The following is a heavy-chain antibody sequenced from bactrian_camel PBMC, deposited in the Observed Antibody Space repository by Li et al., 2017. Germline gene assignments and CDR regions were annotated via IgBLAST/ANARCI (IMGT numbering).Heavy chain of an antibody. CDR1: TDNVDTTC. CDR2: IYVDNSGKT. J-gene: IGHJ4*01. V-gene: IGHV3S1*01. CDR3: AADRLCIEFSVEEVTTMPN. D-gene: IGHD4*01. Sequence: VQLVESGGGLAQAGGSLRLSCTVPTDNVDTTCLAWFRQVPGKEREGVATIYVDNSGKTYYSTAVQGRFTISKDNAKRTLHLQMNSLKPEDTAMYYCAADRLCIEFSVEEVTTMPNRGLGTQVTVS.